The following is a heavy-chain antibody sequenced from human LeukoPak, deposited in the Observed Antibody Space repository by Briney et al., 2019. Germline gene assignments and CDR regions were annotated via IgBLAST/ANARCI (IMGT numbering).Heavy chain of an antibody. V-gene: IGHV3-74*01. Sequence: SGGPLMLSCAASGFICNGDYLHWVRHAHGEGPLWLSRINGDGSSTSYAHSVQGRFIISRDNAKNTLYLQMNSLRAEDTAVYYCTRQWHTPSDYWGQGTLVTVSS. CDR3: TRQWHTPSDY. D-gene: IGHD6-19*01. J-gene: IGHJ4*02. CDR2: INGDGSST. CDR1: GFICNGDY.